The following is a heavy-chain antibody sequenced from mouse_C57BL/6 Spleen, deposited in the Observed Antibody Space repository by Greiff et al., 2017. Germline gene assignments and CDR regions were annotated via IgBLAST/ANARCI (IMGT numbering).Heavy chain of an antibody. CDR3: ARRGYGSYYAMDY. D-gene: IGHD1-1*01. CDR1: GYTFTDYY. CDR2: INPNNGGT. Sequence: EVQLQQSGPELVKPGASVKISCKASGYTFTDYYMNWVKQSHGKSLEWIGDINPNNGGTSYNQKFKGKATLTVDKSSSTAYMELRSLTSEDSAVYYCARRGYGSYYAMDYWGQVTSVTVSS. V-gene: IGHV1-26*01. J-gene: IGHJ4*01.